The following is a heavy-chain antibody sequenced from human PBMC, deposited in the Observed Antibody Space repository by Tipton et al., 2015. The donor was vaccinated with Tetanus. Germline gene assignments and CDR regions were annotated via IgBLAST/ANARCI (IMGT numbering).Heavy chain of an antibody. V-gene: IGHV3-30*18. CDR3: AKGSPYDKAYYFDY. D-gene: IGHD1-1*01. Sequence: SLRLSCAASGFTFSIYWMSWVRQAPGKGLEWVAVISYDGSNKYYADSVKGRFTISRDNSKNTLYLQMNSLRAEDTAVYYCAKGSPYDKAYYFDYWGQGTLVTVSS. CDR1: GFTFSIYW. J-gene: IGHJ4*02. CDR2: ISYDGSNK.